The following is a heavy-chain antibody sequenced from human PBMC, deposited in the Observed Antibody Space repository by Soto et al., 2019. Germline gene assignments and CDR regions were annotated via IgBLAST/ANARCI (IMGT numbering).Heavy chain of an antibody. V-gene: IGHV3-23*01. Sequence: GWSLGLSCAASGFTFSSYAMSWVRQAPGKGLEWISSISASGSNSYHADSAKGRFTISRDNSINTLYLQMNSLRVEDTAVYYCAREVISPGGPGAFDIWGSGTLVIV. CDR2: ISASGSNS. CDR3: AREVISPGGPGAFDI. J-gene: IGHJ3*02. D-gene: IGHD2-15*01. CDR1: GFTFSSYA.